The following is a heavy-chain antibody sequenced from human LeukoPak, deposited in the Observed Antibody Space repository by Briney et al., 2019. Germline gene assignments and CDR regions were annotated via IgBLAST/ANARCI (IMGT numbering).Heavy chain of an antibody. Sequence: PGGSLGLSCAASGFTFSDYYMSWIRQALGKGLEWVSYISNSGSGIYYADSVKGRFTISRDNAKNSLYLQMNSLRAEDTAVYYCAKDRSGRNYYDSSGDLDYWGQGTLVTVSS. V-gene: IGHV3-11*04. CDR2: ISNSGSGI. CDR3: AKDRSGRNYYDSSGDLDY. J-gene: IGHJ4*02. CDR1: GFTFSDYY. D-gene: IGHD3-22*01.